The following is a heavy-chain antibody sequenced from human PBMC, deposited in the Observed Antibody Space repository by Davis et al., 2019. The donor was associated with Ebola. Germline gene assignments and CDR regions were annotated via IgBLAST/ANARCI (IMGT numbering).Heavy chain of an antibody. CDR1: GFTFGSFW. J-gene: IGHJ4*02. CDR3: AKGEDYDIDY. D-gene: IGHD4-17*01. V-gene: IGHV3-23*01. CDR2: ISGGGNT. Sequence: GESLKISCAASGFTFGSFWMSWVRQAPGKGLEWVSGISGGGNTNYADSVKGRFTISRDNSKNTLYLQMNSLRPEDTAVYYCAKGEDYDIDYWGQGTLVTVSS.